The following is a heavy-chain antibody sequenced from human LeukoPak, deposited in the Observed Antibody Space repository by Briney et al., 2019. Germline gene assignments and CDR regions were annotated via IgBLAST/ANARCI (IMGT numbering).Heavy chain of an antibody. CDR1: GASIKTYY. D-gene: IGHD6-13*01. J-gene: IGHJ4*02. CDR2: IYYGGSI. CDR3: ARAGIRYSSSWFGIDS. Sequence: SETLSLTCSVSGASIKTYYWSWVRQSPGKGLEWLAYIYYGGSINYNPSPSLTRRLTISVDTSKSQFSLELTSVTAADTAVYYCARAGIRYSSSWFGIDSWGQGNLVAVSS. V-gene: IGHV4-59*01.